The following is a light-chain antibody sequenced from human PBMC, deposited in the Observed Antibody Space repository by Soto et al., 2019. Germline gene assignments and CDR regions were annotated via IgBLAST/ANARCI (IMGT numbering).Light chain of an antibody. Sequence: IVMTQSPLSLPVTPGEPASISCRSSQSLLNSNGYNYVVWFLQKPGQSPQLLIFLASHRASGVPDRFSGSGSGTDFTLKISRVEAEDVGVYSGLQALQTVWTVGQGTKVELK. CDR1: QSLLNSNGYNY. CDR2: LAS. CDR3: LQALQTVWT. V-gene: IGKV2-28*01. J-gene: IGKJ1*01.